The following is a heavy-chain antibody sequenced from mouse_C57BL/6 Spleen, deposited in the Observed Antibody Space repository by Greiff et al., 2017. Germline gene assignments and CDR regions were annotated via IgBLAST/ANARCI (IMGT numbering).Heavy chain of an antibody. V-gene: IGHV1-81*01. Sequence: VQLQESGAELARPGASVKLSCKASGYTFTSYGISWVKQRTGQGLEWIGEIYPRSGNTYYNEKFKGKATLTADKSSSTAYMGLRSLTSEDSAVYFCARGLYDGYFDYWGQGTTLTVSS. J-gene: IGHJ2*01. CDR2: IYPRSGNT. D-gene: IGHD2-3*01. CDR1: GYTFTSYG. CDR3: ARGLYDGYFDY.